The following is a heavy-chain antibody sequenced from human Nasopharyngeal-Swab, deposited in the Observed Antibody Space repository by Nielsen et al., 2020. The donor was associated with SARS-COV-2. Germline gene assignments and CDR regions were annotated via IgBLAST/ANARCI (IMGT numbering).Heavy chain of an antibody. Sequence: SVKVSCKASGGTFSRYAIRWVRQAPGQGLEWMGRIIPILGIANYAQKFQGRVTITADKSTSTAYMELSSLRSEDTAVYYCAREYCSGGSCYGNYGMDVWGQGTTVTVSS. CDR3: AREYCSGGSCYGNYGMDV. CDR1: GGTFSRYA. D-gene: IGHD2-15*01. J-gene: IGHJ6*02. V-gene: IGHV1-69*04. CDR2: IIPILGIA.